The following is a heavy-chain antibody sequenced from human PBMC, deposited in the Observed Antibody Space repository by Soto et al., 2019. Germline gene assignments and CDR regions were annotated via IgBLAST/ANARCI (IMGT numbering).Heavy chain of an antibody. J-gene: IGHJ6*02. CDR3: ARGRAYSGYDYVLYYYYGMDV. CDR1: GDSVSSNSAA. V-gene: IGHV6-1*01. Sequence: SQTLSLTCAISGDSVSSNSAAWNWIRQSPSRGLEWLGRTYYRSKWYNDYAVSVKSRITINPDTSKNQFSLQLNSVTPEDTAVYYCARGRAYSGYDYVLYYYYGMDVWGQGTKVTVSS. D-gene: IGHD5-12*01. CDR2: TYYRSKWYN.